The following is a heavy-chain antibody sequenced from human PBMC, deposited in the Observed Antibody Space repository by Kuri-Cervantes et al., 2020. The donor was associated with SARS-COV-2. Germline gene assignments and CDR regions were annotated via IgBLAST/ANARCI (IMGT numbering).Heavy chain of an antibody. CDR3: VTDGDHWNFDY. CDR1: GFNFSGHW. J-gene: IGHJ4*02. Sequence: LACAASGFNFSGHWIHWVRQAPGKGLVWVSRINPDGSYTNNADSVKGRFTLSRDNAKNMLFLQMNSLRAEDTAVYYCVTDGDHWNFDYWGQGTLVTVSS. D-gene: IGHD1-1*01. V-gene: IGHV3-74*01. CDR2: INPDGSYT.